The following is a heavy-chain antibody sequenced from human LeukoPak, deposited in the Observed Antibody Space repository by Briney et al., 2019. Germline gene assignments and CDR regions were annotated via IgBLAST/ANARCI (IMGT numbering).Heavy chain of an antibody. J-gene: IGHJ4*02. CDR2: INPNSGGA. Sequence: ASVKVSCTASGYTFTGYYMHWVRQAPGQGLEWMGWINPNSGGAICAQKFQGRVTMTRDTSISTAYMDLSRLRSDDTAMYYCAKGTTVVPNFDYWGQGTLVTVSS. CDR1: GYTFTGYY. D-gene: IGHD4-11*01. V-gene: IGHV1-2*02. CDR3: AKGTTVVPNFDY.